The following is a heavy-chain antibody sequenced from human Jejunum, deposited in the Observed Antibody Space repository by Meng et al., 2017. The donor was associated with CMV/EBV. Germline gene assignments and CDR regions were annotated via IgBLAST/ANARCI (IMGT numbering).Heavy chain of an antibody. CDR2: INWNGGSR. CDR1: FPFDDYG. V-gene: IGHV3-20*03. D-gene: IGHD2-2*01. Sequence: FPFDDYGMTWVRQVPGKGLEWVSGINWNGGSRSYADSVKGRFTISRDSATSSLFLQMNSLRAEDTALYYCARGPVSTSPWWWFDPWGQGTLVTVSS. J-gene: IGHJ5*02. CDR3: ARGPVSTSPWWWFDP.